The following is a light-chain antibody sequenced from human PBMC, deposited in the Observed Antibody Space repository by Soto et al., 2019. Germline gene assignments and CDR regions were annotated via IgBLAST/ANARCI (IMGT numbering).Light chain of an antibody. J-gene: IGKJ2*01. CDR2: DAS. V-gene: IGKV3-11*01. CDR3: QQRSHPYT. CDR1: QSVSSY. Sequence: EIVLTQSPATLSLSPGERATLSCRASQSVSSYLAWYQQKPGQAPRLLIYDASNRATGIPARFSGSGSGTDFNLTISSREREDFAVYYCQQRSHPYTFRQGTKLEIK.